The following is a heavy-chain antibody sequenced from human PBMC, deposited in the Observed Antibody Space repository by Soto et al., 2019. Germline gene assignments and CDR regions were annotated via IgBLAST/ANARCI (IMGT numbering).Heavy chain of an antibody. D-gene: IGHD4-17*01. V-gene: IGHV4-30-2*01. CDR3: ARPDYGDPTLLDY. CDR1: GGSISSGGYS. Sequence: QLQLQESGSGLVKPSQTLSLTCAVSGGSISSGGYSWSWIRQPPGKGLEWIGSIYHSGSTYYNPSLKRRVTISVDRSKNQYSLKPSSVTAADTAVYYCARPDYGDPTLLDYWGQGTLVTVSS. J-gene: IGHJ4*02. CDR2: IYHSGST.